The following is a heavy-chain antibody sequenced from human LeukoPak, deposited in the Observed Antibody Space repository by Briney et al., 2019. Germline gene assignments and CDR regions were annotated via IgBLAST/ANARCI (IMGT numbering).Heavy chain of an antibody. V-gene: IGHV1-8*01. CDR1: GYTFTSYD. CDR2: MNPNSGNT. D-gene: IGHD4-23*01. Sequence: ASVKVSCKASGYTFTSYDINWVRQATGQGLEWMGWMNPNSGNTGYAQRFQGRVTMTRNTSISTAYMELSSLRSEDTAVYYCARLYRYYGGNGAYYYMDVWGKGTTVTVSS. CDR3: ARLYRYYGGNGAYYYMDV. J-gene: IGHJ6*03.